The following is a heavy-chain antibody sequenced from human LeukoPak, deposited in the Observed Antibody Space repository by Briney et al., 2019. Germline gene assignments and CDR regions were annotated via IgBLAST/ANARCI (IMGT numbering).Heavy chain of an antibody. V-gene: IGHV3-21*01. Sequence: GGSLRLSCAASGFTFKYYSMNWARQAPGKGLEWVSFLSSGSSVLNYADSVRGRFAISRDDAKSSLYLQMNSLRDEDTAVYYCASNLIKVLHAFDIWGQGTMVTVSS. J-gene: IGHJ3*02. D-gene: IGHD1-1*01. CDR2: LSSGSSVL. CDR1: GFTFKYYS. CDR3: ASNLIKVLHAFDI.